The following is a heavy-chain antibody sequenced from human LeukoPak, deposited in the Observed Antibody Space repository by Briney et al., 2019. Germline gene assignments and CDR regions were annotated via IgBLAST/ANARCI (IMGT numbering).Heavy chain of an antibody. J-gene: IGHJ4*02. V-gene: IGHV4-59*12. CDR1: GGSISSYY. CDR2: IYYSGST. CDR3: AGGARLAAAGMGTY. D-gene: IGHD6-13*01. Sequence: SETLSLTCTVSGGSISSYYWSWIRQPPGKGLEWIGYIYYSGSTNYNPSLKSRVTISVDTSKNQFSLKLSSVTAADTAVYYCAGGARLAAAGMGTYWGEGTLVTVSS.